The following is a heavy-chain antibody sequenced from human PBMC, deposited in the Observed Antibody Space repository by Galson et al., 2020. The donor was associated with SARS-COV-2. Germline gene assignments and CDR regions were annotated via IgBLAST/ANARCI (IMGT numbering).Heavy chain of an antibody. Sequence: ETSETLSLTCTVSGGSISSGDYYWSWIRQPPGKGLEWIGYIYYSGSTYYNPSLKSRVTISVDTSNNQFSLKLSSVTAADTAVYYCARAKPSVTMIVVVTVGAFDIWGQGTMVTVSS. D-gene: IGHD3-22*01. J-gene: IGHJ3*02. CDR1: GGSISSGDYY. CDR2: IYYSGST. V-gene: IGHV4-30-4*01. CDR3: ARAKPSVTMIVVVTVGAFDI.